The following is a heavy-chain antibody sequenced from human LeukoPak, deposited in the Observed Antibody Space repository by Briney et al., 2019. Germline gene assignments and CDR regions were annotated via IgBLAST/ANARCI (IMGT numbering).Heavy chain of an antibody. D-gene: IGHD6-6*01. CDR3: ARTSIATRHFDY. Sequence: PSETLSLTCTVSGGSISTYYWSWIRQPPGKGLEWIGYIYYSGSTNSNPSLKSRVTISVDTSKNQFSLKLSSVTAADTAVYYCARTSIATRHFDYWGQGTPVTVSS. CDR1: GGSISTYY. V-gene: IGHV4-59*12. CDR2: IYYSGST. J-gene: IGHJ4*02.